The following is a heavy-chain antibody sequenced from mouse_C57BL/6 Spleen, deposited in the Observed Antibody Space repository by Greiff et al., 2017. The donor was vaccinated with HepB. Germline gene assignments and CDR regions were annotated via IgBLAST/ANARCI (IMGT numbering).Heavy chain of an antibody. Sequence: QVQLQQPGAELVKPGASVKLSCKASGYTFTSYWMHWVKQRPGQGLEWIGMIHPNSGSTNYNEKFKSKSTMTVDKSSSTTYMQHSSLTSEDAAVYYCARGDGNYAFAYWGQGTLVTVSA. J-gene: IGHJ3*01. D-gene: IGHD2-1*01. CDR3: ARGDGNYAFAY. CDR1: GYTFTSYW. V-gene: IGHV1-64*01. CDR2: IHPNSGST.